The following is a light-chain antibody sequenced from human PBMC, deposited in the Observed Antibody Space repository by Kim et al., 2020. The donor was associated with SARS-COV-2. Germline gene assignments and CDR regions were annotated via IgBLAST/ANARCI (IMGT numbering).Light chain of an antibody. J-gene: IGLJ1*01. Sequence: PGQAAETSWSVNALTEEHASWYQQKSGQATCMVIYKDSERPSGIPERFSGSSSGTTVTLTISGVQAEDDADYYCQSADSSGTYVFGSGTKVTVL. V-gene: IGLV3-25*03. CDR1: ALTEEH. CDR3: QSADSSGTYV. CDR2: KDS.